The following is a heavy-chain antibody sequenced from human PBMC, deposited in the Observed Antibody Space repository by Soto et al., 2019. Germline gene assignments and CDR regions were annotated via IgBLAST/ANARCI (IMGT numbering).Heavy chain of an antibody. CDR2: IYSGGST. J-gene: IGHJ4*02. CDR1: GFTVTSHY. V-gene: IGHV3-66*01. CDR3: ARELYFDY. Sequence: EVQLVESGGGLVQPGGSLRLSCAASGFTVTSHYMSWVRQAPGKGMEWVSVIYSGGSTYYAVSVKGRFTISRDNSKNTLYLQMSSLRAEDTAVYYCARELYFDYWGQGTLVTVSS.